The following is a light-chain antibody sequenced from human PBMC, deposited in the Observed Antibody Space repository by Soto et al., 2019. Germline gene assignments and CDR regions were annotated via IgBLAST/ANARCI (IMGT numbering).Light chain of an antibody. J-gene: IGKJ4*01. Sequence: EIVMTQSPATLSVSPGERVTLSCRASQSVSSNLAWYQQKPGQTPKLLIYVASTRATGIPARFSGSGSGTEFTLTISSLQSEDFAVYYCQQYNVWPLTFGGGTKVEF. CDR1: QSVSSN. V-gene: IGKV3-15*01. CDR2: VAS. CDR3: QQYNVWPLT.